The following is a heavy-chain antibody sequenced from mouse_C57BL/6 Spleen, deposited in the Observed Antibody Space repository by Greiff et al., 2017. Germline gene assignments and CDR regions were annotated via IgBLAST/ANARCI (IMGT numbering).Heavy chain of an antibody. V-gene: IGHV14-4*01. J-gene: IGHJ3*01. CDR3: TNGQLRSPFAY. D-gene: IGHD3-2*02. Sequence: VQLQQSGAELVRPGASVKLSCTASGFNINDDYMHWVKQRPEQGLEWIGWIDPENGDTEYASKFQGKATITADTSSNTAYLQLSSLTSEDTAVYYCTNGQLRSPFAYWGQGTLVTVSA. CDR2: IDPENGDT. CDR1: GFNINDDY.